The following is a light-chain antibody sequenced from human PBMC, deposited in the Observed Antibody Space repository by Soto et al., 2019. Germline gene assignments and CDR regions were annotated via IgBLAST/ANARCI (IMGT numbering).Light chain of an antibody. J-gene: IGKJ1*01. CDR1: QNIRGW. Sequence: DIRMTQSPSTLSTSVGDRVTITCRASQNIRGWLAWYQQKPGKAPKLLIYDASTLESVVPSRFSGSGSGTEFTLTISSLQPDDFATYYCQQYNSYSWTFGQGTTVAIK. V-gene: IGKV1-5*01. CDR2: DAS. CDR3: QQYNSYSWT.